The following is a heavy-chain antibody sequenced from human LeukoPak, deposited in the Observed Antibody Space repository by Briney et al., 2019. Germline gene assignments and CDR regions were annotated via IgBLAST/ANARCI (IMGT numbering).Heavy chain of an antibody. CDR2: IHASGTT. Sequence: ASETLSLTCSASGGSISSYFWSWIRQPAGKGLEWIGRIHASGTTIYNPSLRSRVTMSMDTSKNQFSLKLNSVTAADTAVYYCARAHHLDYGDWFDPWGQGILVLVSS. CDR3: ARAHHLDYGDWFDP. V-gene: IGHV4-4*07. CDR1: GGSISSYF. J-gene: IGHJ5*02. D-gene: IGHD4-17*01.